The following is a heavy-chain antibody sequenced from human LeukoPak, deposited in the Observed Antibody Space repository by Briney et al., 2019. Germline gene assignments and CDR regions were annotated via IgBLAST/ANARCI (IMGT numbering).Heavy chain of an antibody. Sequence: PGGSLRLSCAASGFTFSSYGMHWVRQAPGKGLEWVAFIRYDGSNKYYADSVKGRFTISRDNSKNTLYLQMNSLRAEDTAVYYCASPLRSHYYFDYWGQGTLVTVSS. D-gene: IGHD4-17*01. CDR1: GFTFSSYG. V-gene: IGHV3-30*02. CDR2: IRYDGSNK. J-gene: IGHJ4*02. CDR3: ASPLRSHYYFDY.